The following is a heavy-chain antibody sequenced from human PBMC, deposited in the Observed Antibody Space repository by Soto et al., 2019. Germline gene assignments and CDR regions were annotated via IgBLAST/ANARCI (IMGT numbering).Heavy chain of an antibody. D-gene: IGHD3-22*01. CDR3: AHSHDSSGYYYYYYGMDV. J-gene: IGHJ6*02. V-gene: IGHV2-5*02. Sequence: QITLKESGPTLVKPTQTLTLTCTFSGFSLSTSGVGVGWIRQPPGKALEWLALIYWDDDKRYSPSLKSRLTIPQDTSKNQVVLTMTNMDPVDTATYYCAHSHDSSGYYYYYYGMDVWGQGTTVTVSS. CDR2: IYWDDDK. CDR1: GFSLSTSGVG.